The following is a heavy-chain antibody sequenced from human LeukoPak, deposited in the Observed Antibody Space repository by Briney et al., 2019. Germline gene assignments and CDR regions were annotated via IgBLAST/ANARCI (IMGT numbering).Heavy chain of an antibody. CDR2: IYGDGST. V-gene: IGHV4-59*01. D-gene: IGHD1-26*01. J-gene: IGHJ3*01. CDR3: ARDKDSGTNHAKIHYDV. Sequence: PLETLSLTCTVSGGSITSYYWTWIRQPPGKGLEWIGFIYGDGSTKYNPSLKSRVTMSVDTSKNQFSLKLSSATAADSAVYYCARDKDSGTNHAKIHYDVWGQGTMVTVSS. CDR1: GGSITSYY.